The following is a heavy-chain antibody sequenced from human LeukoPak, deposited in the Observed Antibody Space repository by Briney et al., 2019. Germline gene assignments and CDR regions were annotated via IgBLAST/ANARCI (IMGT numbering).Heavy chain of an antibody. CDR2: IYYSGST. CDR1: GGSISSSSYY. J-gene: IGHJ4*02. CDR3: ARPGGYYSYIDY. V-gene: IGHV4-39*01. Sequence: SETLSLTCTVSGGSISSSSYYWGWIRQPPGKGLEWLGSIYYSGSTYYNVSLKGRATISVDTSKNQFSLKLSSVTAADTAVYYCARPGGYYSYIDYWGQGMLVTVSS. D-gene: IGHD3-22*01.